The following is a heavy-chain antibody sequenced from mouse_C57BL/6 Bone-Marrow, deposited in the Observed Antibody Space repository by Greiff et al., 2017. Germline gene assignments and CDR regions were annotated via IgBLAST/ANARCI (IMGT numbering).Heavy chain of an antibody. V-gene: IGHV5-6*01. CDR2: ISSGGSYT. D-gene: IGHD2-4*01. J-gene: IGHJ1*03. CDR3: ARRDYDGYFDV. CDR1: GFTFSSYG. Sequence: EVQLLQSGGDLVKPGGSLKLSCAASGFTFSSYGMSWVRQTPDKRLEWVANISSGGSYTYYPDSVKGRFTISRDNAKNTLYLQMSSLKSEDSAMYYCARRDYDGYFDVWGTGTTVTVSS.